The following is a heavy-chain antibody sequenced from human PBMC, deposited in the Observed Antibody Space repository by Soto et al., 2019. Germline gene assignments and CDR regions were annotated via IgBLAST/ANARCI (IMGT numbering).Heavy chain of an antibody. CDR1: GFSFTNAW. J-gene: IGHJ4*02. CDR2: IKSKKDGGTT. CDR3: VTENPTLAPAGWGL. Sequence: EVQLVQSGGGLVEPGGSLRLSGAASGFSFTNAWMNWVRQAPGKGLEWVGRIKSKKDGGTTDYAAPVKGRFTISIDDSKTMLYLQVTSLKTEDTAVYNCVTENPTLAPAGWGLWGQGYLVTVSS. V-gene: IGHV3-15*07. D-gene: IGHD6-13*01.